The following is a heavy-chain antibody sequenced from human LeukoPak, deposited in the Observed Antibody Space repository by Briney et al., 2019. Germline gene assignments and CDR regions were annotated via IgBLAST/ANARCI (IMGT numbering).Heavy chain of an antibody. Sequence: GASVKVSCQASGYTFTGYYMHRVRQAPGQALEWMGWYNTSSEDTNYAQRFQGRVTETRNTSITPAYRELSRLKSDDTAVYIGARGRFYSDYWGQGALVTVAS. CDR3: ARGRFYSDY. V-gene: IGHV1-2*02. CDR2: YNTSSEDT. J-gene: IGHJ4*02. CDR1: GYTFTGYY.